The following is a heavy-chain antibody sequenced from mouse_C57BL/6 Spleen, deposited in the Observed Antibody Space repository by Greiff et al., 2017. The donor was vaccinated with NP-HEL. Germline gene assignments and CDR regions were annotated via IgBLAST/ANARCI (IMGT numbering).Heavy chain of an antibody. V-gene: IGHV5-15*01. CDR2: ISNLAYSI. CDR3: ARGDDYDVNYAMDY. D-gene: IGHD2-4*01. CDR1: GFTFSDYG. J-gene: IGHJ4*01. Sequence: EVKLMESGGGLVQPGGSLKLSCAASGFTFSDYGMAWVRQAPRKGPEWVAFISNLAYSIYYADTVTGRFTISRENAKNTLYLEMSSLRSEDTAMYYCARGDDYDVNYAMDYWGQGTSVTVSS.